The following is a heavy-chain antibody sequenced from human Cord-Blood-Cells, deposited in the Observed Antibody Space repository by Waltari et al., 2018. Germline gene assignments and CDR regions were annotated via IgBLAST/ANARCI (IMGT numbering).Heavy chain of an antibody. J-gene: IGHJ4*02. Sequence: QVQLVQSGAEVKKTRASVKVPCKASGYTFTSYDINWLRQATGQGLEWMGWMNPNSGNTGYAQKFQGRVTMTRNTSISTAYMELSSLRSEDTAVYYCARGVVVPAAMLDYWGQGTLVTVSS. CDR3: ARGVVVPAAMLDY. V-gene: IGHV1-8*01. CDR2: MNPNSGNT. D-gene: IGHD2-2*01. CDR1: GYTFTSYD.